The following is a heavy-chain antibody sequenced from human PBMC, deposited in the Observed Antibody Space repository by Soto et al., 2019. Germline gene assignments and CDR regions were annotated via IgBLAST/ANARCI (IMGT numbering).Heavy chain of an antibody. D-gene: IGHD1-26*01. CDR3: ARHVGFYWYFDL. J-gene: IGHJ2*01. Sequence: EVQLVESGGGLVQPGGSLRLSCAASGFTVSSSYMGWVRQAPGKGLECVSSIYSGGNTYYADSVRGRFTISTDNSKDTLYLQMNSLRVDDTAMYYCARHVGFYWYFDLWGRGTLVTVSS. CDR2: IYSGGNT. V-gene: IGHV3-66*04. CDR1: GFTVSSSY.